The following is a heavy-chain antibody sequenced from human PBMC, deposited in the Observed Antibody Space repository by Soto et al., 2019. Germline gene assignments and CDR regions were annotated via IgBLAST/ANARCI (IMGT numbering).Heavy chain of an antibody. V-gene: IGHV3-64D*06. J-gene: IGHJ6*02. CDR3: VKRIAVYGMDV. CDR1: GFTFSSYA. D-gene: IGHD6-19*01. CDR2: IDKNGGTT. Sequence: GGSLRLSCSASGFTFSSYAMHWVRQAPGKGLEYISAIDKNGGTTYYADSVKGRFTISRDNSKNTLSLQMSSLRPEDTAVYYCVKRIAVYGMDVWGQGTTVTVSS.